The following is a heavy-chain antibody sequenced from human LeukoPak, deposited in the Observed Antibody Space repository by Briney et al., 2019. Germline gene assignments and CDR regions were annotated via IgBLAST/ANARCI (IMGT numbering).Heavy chain of an antibody. V-gene: IGHV1-18*01. D-gene: IGHD2-15*01. Sequence: ASVKVSCKASGYTFTSYGISWVRQAPGQGLEWMGWISAYNGNTNYAQKLQGRVTMTTDTSTGTAYMELRSLRSDDTAVYYCARDVVRYCSGGSCPIDDWGQGTLVTVSS. CDR1: GYTFTSYG. CDR3: ARDVVRYCSGGSCPIDD. CDR2: ISAYNGNT. J-gene: IGHJ4*02.